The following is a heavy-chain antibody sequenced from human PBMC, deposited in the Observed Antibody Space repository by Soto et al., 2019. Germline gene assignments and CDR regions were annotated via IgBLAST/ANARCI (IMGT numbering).Heavy chain of an antibody. V-gene: IGHV3-23*01. D-gene: IGHD6-13*01. J-gene: IGHJ4*02. CDR2: VSPAGST. CDR1: GFTFSNYG. Sequence: PGGSLRLSCAASGFTFSNYGMNWIRLAPGEGLEWVSTVSPAGSTFYVDSVRGRFTISRDNSKSTVDLQMNGLRVDDTAIYYCVRSWAYWGRGTVVTVSA. CDR3: VRSWAY.